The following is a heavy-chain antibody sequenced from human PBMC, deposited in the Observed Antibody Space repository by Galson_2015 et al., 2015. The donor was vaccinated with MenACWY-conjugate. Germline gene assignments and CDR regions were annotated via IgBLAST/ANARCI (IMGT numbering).Heavy chain of an antibody. V-gene: IGHV3-74*01. J-gene: IGHJ4*02. CDR3: AKAPHVNIVATPPDS. Sequence: SLRLSCAASGFTFSRYWMHWVRQSPGKGLVWVSRINSDGSAADYADSVKGRFTISRDNSKNTLYLQMNSLRAEDTAVFYCAKAPHVNIVATPPDSWGQGSLVPVSS. CDR1: GFTFSRYW. D-gene: IGHD5-12*01. CDR2: INSDGSAA.